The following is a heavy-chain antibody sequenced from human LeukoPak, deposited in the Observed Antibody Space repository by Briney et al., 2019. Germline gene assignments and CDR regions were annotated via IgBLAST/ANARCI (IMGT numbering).Heavy chain of an antibody. CDR1: GFTFGGYG. J-gene: IGHJ6*03. CDR3: AKDSDDFWRANYMDV. D-gene: IGHD3-3*01. CDR2: ISGSGGST. V-gene: IGHV3-23*01. Sequence: GGSLRLSCAGSGFTFGGYGMHWFRQTPGKGLEWVSAISGSGGSTYYADSVKGRFTISRDNSKNTLYLQMNSLRAEDTAVYYCAKDSDDFWRANYMDVWGKGTTVTVSS.